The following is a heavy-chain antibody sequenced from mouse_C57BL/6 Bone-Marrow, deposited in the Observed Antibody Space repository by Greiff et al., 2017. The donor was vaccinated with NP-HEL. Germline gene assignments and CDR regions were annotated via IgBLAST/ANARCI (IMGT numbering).Heavy chain of an antibody. Sequence: VQLQQSGPELVKPGDSVKISCKASGYAFTGYFMNWVMQSHGKSLEWIGLINPYNGDTFYNQKFKGKATLTVDKSSSTAHMELRSLTSEDSAVYYCARGNYYGSSEGFAYWGQGTLVTVSA. J-gene: IGHJ3*01. CDR2: INPYNGDT. V-gene: IGHV1-20*01. CDR1: GYAFTGYF. D-gene: IGHD1-1*01. CDR3: ARGNYYGSSEGFAY.